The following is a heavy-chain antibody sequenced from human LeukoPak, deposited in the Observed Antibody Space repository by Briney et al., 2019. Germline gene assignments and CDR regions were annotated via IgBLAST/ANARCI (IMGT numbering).Heavy chain of an antibody. CDR2: ISHDGRTK. Sequence: PGKSLTLFCVVSGFNFDNFAMHWVRQPLGKGLEWVAVISHDGRTKYYADSMKGRFTISRDNAKNSLYLQMNSLRAEDTAVYYCAREWYCSSTSCYPYYFDYWGQGTLVTVSP. J-gene: IGHJ4*02. D-gene: IGHD2-2*01. CDR1: GFNFDNFA. CDR3: AREWYCSSTSCYPYYFDY. V-gene: IGHV3-30*04.